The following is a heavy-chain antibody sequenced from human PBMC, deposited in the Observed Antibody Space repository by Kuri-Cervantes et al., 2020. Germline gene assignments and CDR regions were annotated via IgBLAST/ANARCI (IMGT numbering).Heavy chain of an antibody. D-gene: IGHD4-17*01. V-gene: IGHV4-34*01. J-gene: IGHJ6*02. CDR3: AGDHWIGSTTAQRYFGMDV. Sequence: SETLSLTCAVYGGSFSGYYWSWIRQPPGKGLEWIGEINHSGSTNYNPSLKSRVTISVDTSKNQFSLKLSSVTAEDTAAYYCAGDHWIGSTTAQRYFGMDVWGQGTTVTVSS. CDR2: INHSGST. CDR1: GGSFSGYY.